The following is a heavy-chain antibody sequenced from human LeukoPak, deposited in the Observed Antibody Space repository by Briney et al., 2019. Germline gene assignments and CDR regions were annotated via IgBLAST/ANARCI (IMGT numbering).Heavy chain of an antibody. CDR3: ARVQAGFPMTTSLLIDY. CDR2: IYHSGST. CDR1: GGSISSSNW. Sequence: SGTLSLTCAVSGGSISSSNWWSWVRQPPGKGLEWIGEIYHSGSTNYNPSLKSRVTISVDTSKNQFSLKLSSVTAADTAVYYCARVQAGFPMTTSLLIDYWGQGPLVTVSS. D-gene: IGHD5/OR15-5a*01. V-gene: IGHV4-4*02. J-gene: IGHJ4*02.